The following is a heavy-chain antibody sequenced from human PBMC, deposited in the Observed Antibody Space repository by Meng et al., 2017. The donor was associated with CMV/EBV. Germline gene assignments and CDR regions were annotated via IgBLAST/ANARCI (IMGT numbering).Heavy chain of an antibody. D-gene: IGHD1-26*01. V-gene: IGHV3-23*01. CDR1: EFTFSSYS. CDR2: ILGSGDTT. J-gene: IGHJ4*02. CDR3: AKDRWGVGTTLDPFDY. Sequence: SEFTFSSYSMTWVRQAQGKGLEWVSVILGSGDTTYYADSVKGRFTISRDNSKNTLYLQMNSLRAEDTAVYYCAKDRWGVGTTLDPFDYWGQGTLVTVSS.